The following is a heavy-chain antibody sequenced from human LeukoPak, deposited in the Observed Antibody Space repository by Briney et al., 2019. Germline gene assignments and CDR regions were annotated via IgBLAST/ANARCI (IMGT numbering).Heavy chain of an antibody. Sequence: GASVKVSCKASGYTFTSYDINWVRRATGQGLEWMGWTNPNSGNTGYAQKFQGRVTMTRNTSISTAYMELSSLRSEDTAVYYCAKDFDYVWGSSEYYFDYWGQGTLVTVSS. CDR1: GYTFTSYD. D-gene: IGHD3-16*01. CDR2: TNPNSGNT. V-gene: IGHV1-8*01. J-gene: IGHJ4*02. CDR3: AKDFDYVWGSSEYYFDY.